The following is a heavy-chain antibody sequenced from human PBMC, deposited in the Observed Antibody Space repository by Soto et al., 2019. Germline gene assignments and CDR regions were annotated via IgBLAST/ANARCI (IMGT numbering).Heavy chain of an antibody. Sequence: AGSMTPSCAASGSTFSSYSMNCVRQPQGKVLEWVSSISSSSRYIYYEDSVKGRFTISRDKARNSLYLQMNSLRAEDTAVFYCASSGSSVTPFDYWGQGTLVTVSS. CDR2: ISSSSRYI. CDR3: ASSGSSVTPFDY. J-gene: IGHJ4*02. D-gene: IGHD1-26*01. CDR1: GSTFSSYS. V-gene: IGHV3-21*01.